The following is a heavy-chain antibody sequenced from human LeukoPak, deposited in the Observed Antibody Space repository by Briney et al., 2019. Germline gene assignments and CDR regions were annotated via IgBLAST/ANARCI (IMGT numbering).Heavy chain of an antibody. V-gene: IGHV3-48*02. Sequence: PGGSLRLSCAASGFTFSIYSMNWVRQAPGKGLEWVSYVRSSSSTIYYADSVKGRFTISRDNAKNSVYLQMNSLRDEDTAVYYCAGAVAGSFDYWGQGTLVTVSS. CDR1: GFTFSIYS. CDR3: AGAVAGSFDY. CDR2: VRSSSSTI. J-gene: IGHJ4*02. D-gene: IGHD6-19*01.